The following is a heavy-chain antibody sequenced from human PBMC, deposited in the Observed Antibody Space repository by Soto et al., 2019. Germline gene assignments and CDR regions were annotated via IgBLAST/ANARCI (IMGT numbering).Heavy chain of an antibody. V-gene: IGHV3-30*18. Sequence: QVQLVESGGGVVQPGRSLRLSCAASGFTFSSYGMHWVRQAPGKGLEWVAVISYDGSNKYYADSVKGRFTISRDNSKNTLYLQMNSLRAEDTAVYYCAKDRDYGGNLPFDYWGQRTLVTVSS. CDR1: GFTFSSYG. CDR3: AKDRDYGGNLPFDY. D-gene: IGHD4-17*01. J-gene: IGHJ4*02. CDR2: ISYDGSNK.